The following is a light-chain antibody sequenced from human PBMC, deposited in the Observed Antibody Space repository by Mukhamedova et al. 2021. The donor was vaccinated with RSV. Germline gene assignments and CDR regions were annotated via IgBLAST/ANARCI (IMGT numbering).Light chain of an antibody. J-gene: IGLJ1*01. CDR3: QSYDSSHYV. CDR2: GNS. Sequence: GNSNRPSGVPDRFSGSKSGTSASLAITGLQAEDEADYYCQSYDSSHYVFGTGTKVTAL. V-gene: IGLV1-40*01.